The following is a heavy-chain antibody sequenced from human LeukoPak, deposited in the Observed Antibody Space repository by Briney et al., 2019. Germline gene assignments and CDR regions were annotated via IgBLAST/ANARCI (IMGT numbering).Heavy chain of an antibody. J-gene: IGHJ5*02. CDR2: ITSTSSHI. V-gene: IGHV3-21*01. CDR3: ARARLGYYDEYFDP. D-gene: IGHD3-16*01. Sequence: GGSLRLSCATSGFTFSDYSMTWVRQAPGKGLEWVSSITSTSSHINYADSVRGRFTIPRDNAKSALFLQMTSLTDEDTALYYCARARLGYYDEYFDPWGQGTQVTVSS. CDR1: GFTFSDYS.